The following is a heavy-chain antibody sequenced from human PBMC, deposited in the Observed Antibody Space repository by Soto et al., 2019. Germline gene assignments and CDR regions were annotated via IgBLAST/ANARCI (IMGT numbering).Heavy chain of an antibody. CDR3: ARVSYCSGGSCYSNYYYYYYMDV. D-gene: IGHD2-15*01. CDR2: MNPNSGNT. J-gene: IGHJ6*03. V-gene: IGHV1-8*01. CDR1: GYTFTSYD. Sequence: ASVKVSCKASGYTFTSYDINWVRQATGQGLEWMGWMNPNSGNTGYAQKFQGRVTMTRNTSISTAYMELSSLRSEDTAVYYCARVSYCSGGSCYSNYYYYYYMDVWGKGTTVTVSS.